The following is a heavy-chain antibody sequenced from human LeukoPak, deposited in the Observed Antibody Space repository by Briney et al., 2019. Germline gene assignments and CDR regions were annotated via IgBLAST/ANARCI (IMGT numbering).Heavy chain of an antibody. CDR3: ARGSNYYDSGKGWFDP. V-gene: IGHV4-39*07. CDR1: GGSISTSNYY. J-gene: IGHJ5*02. CDR2: INHSGST. D-gene: IGHD3-10*01. Sequence: SETLSLTCTVSGGSISTSNYYWGWIRQPPGKGLEWIGEINHSGSTNYNPSLKSRVTISVDTSKNQFSLKLSSVTAADTAVYYCARGSNYYDSGKGWFDPWGQGTLVTVSS.